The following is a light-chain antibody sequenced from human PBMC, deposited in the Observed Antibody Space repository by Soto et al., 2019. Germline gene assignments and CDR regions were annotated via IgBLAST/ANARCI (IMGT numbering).Light chain of an antibody. J-gene: IGKJ1*01. V-gene: IGKV1-5*01. CDR2: DAS. CDR1: QSISSW. Sequence: DIQMTQSPSTLSASVGDRVTITCRASQSISSWLAWYQQKPGKAPKLLIYDASSLERGVPSRFSGSGSGTEFTLTISSLQPDDFATYYCQQYKSKWTLGQGTKVDIK. CDR3: QQYKSKWT.